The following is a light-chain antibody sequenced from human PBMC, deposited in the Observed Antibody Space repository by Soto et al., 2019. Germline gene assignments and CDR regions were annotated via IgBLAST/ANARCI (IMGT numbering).Light chain of an antibody. CDR2: EVS. V-gene: IGLV2-23*02. Sequence: QSVLTQPASLSGSPGQSITISCTGTSSDVGSYNLVSWYQQHPGKAPKLMIYEVSKRPSGVSNRFSGSKSGNTASLTISGLQAEDEADYYCCSYAGSSTSPYVFGTGTKVTVL. CDR3: CSYAGSSTSPYV. J-gene: IGLJ1*01. CDR1: SSDVGSYNL.